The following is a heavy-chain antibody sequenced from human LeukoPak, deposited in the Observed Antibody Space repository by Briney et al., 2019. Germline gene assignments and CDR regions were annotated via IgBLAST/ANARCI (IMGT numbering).Heavy chain of an antibody. CDR2: INPNSGDT. D-gene: IGHD2-21*02. J-gene: IGHJ4*02. CDR1: GYTFTDYY. V-gene: IGHV1-2*02. CDR3: ARERLSSRGVTLDY. Sequence: ASVKVSCKASGYTFTDYYMHWVRQAPGQGLEWMGWINPNSGDTHYAQNFQGRVTMTRDTSISTAYMELSRLRSDDTVVYYCARERLSSRGVTLDYWGQGTLVTVSS.